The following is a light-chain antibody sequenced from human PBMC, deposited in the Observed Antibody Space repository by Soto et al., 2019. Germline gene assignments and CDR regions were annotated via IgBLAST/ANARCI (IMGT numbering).Light chain of an antibody. CDR2: AAS. CDR3: QQYNNWPV. CDR1: QSVSSN. Sequence: EIVMTQSPATLSVSPGERATLSCRASQSVSSNLAFYQQKPGQAPRLLIYAASTRATGIPARFSGSGSGTEFTLTISSLPSEDFAVYYCQQYNNWPVFGQGTKVDI. V-gene: IGKV3-15*01. J-gene: IGKJ1*01.